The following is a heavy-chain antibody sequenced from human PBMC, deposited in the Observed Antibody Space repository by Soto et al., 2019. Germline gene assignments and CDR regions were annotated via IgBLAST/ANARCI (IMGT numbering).Heavy chain of an antibody. CDR2: VYNTGST. V-gene: IGHV4-59*08. J-gene: IGHJ6*02. Sequence: QVQLQESGPGLLKASESLSLTCTVSGGSISSYYWTWIRQPPGKGLEWIGFVYNTGSTNYNPPLKSRLTISVDTSKTQFSLKLTSLTAADTAVYYCARRIQYYYGLDVWGQGTTVTVSS. D-gene: IGHD5-18*01. CDR3: ARRIQYYYGLDV. CDR1: GGSISSYY.